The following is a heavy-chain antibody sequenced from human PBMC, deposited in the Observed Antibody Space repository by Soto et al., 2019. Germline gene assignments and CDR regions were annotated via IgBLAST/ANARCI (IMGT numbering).Heavy chain of an antibody. D-gene: IGHD5-18*01. Sequence: EVQLLESGGGLVQPGGSLRLSCAASGFTFSSYAMSWVRQAPGKGLEWVSAISGSGGSTYYADSVKGRFTISRDNSKNTLYLQMNSLRAEDTAVSYCANHQWIQLHYFDYWGQGTLVTVSS. CDR2: ISGSGGST. CDR1: GFTFSSYA. J-gene: IGHJ4*02. CDR3: ANHQWIQLHYFDY. V-gene: IGHV3-23*01.